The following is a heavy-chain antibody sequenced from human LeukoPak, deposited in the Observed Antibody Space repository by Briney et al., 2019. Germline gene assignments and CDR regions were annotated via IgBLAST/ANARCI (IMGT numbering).Heavy chain of an antibody. CDR2: IYTSGST. Sequence: SETLSLTCTVSGGSISSYYWSWIRQPAGKGPEWIGRIYTSGSTNYNPSLKSRVTISVDTSKNQFSLKLSSVTAADTAVYYCAREDTAMVLFDYWGQGTLVTVSS. D-gene: IGHD5-18*01. V-gene: IGHV4-4*07. CDR1: GGSISSYY. CDR3: AREDTAMVLFDY. J-gene: IGHJ4*02.